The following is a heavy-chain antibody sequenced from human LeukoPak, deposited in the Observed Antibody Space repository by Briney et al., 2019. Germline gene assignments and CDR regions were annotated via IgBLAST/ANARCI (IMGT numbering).Heavy chain of an antibody. CDR3: ARVDATVDDY. CDR2: ISSSSSTI. CDR1: GFTFSSYE. D-gene: IGHD2-15*01. Sequence: GGSLRLSCAASGFTFSSYEMNWVRQAPGKGLEWVSYISSSSSTIYYADPVKGRFTISRDNAKNSLYLQMNSLRAEDTAVYYCARVDATVDDYWGQGTLVTVSS. V-gene: IGHV3-48*01. J-gene: IGHJ4*02.